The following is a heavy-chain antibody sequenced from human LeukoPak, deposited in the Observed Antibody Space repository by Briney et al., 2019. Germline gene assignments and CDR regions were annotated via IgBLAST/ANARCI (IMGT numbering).Heavy chain of an antibody. Sequence: PSETLSLTCTVSGGSISSGGYYWSWIRQPPGKGLEWIGYIYHSGSTYYNPSLKSRVTMSVDRSKNQFSLKLSSVTAADTAVYYRASGGASSSNQVYWGQGTLVTVSS. J-gene: IGHJ4*02. CDR3: ASGGASSSNQVY. CDR1: GGSISSGGYY. D-gene: IGHD6-6*01. V-gene: IGHV4-30-2*01. CDR2: IYHSGST.